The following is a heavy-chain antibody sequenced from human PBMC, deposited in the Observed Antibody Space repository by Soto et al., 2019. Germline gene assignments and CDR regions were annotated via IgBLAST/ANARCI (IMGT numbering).Heavy chain of an antibody. V-gene: IGHV1-2*04. J-gene: IGHJ4*02. CDR1: GYIFTGYY. CDR3: ATSRISIAVAGETEYYFDY. D-gene: IGHD6-19*01. CDR2: INPNSGDT. Sequence: ASVKVSCKASGYIFTGYYMHWVRQAPGQGLEWMGWINPNSGDTNYTQKFQGWVTMTRDTSISTAYMELSRLRSDDAAVYYCATSRISIAVAGETEYYFDYWGQGTLVTVSS.